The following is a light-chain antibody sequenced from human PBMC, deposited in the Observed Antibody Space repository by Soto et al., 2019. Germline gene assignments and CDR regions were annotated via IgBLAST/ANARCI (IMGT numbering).Light chain of an antibody. CDR3: QQLNNYPLT. V-gene: IGKV1-9*01. CDR2: AAS. J-gene: IGKJ4*01. Sequence: DIELTQSPSLLGASLGARVTITCRASQGIVSYLAWYQQKPRNAPRLLTYAASTSKSGVPSRFSGSGSDTEFALTISSLQPEDFATYYCQQLNNYPLTVGGGTKVDIK. CDR1: QGIVSY.